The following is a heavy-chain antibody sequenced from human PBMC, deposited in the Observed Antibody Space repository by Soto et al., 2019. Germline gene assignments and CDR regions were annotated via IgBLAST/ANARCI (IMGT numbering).Heavy chain of an antibody. V-gene: IGHV4-34*01. CDR3: ARVRRYYDSSGYCLDY. CDR2: INHSGST. CDR1: GGSFSGYY. Sequence: NPSETLSLTCAVYGGSFSGYYWSWIRQPPGKGLEWIGEINHSGSTNYNPSLKSRVTISVDTSKNRFSLKLSSVTAADTAVYYCARVRRYYDSSGYCLDYWGQGTLVTVSS. D-gene: IGHD3-22*01. J-gene: IGHJ4*02.